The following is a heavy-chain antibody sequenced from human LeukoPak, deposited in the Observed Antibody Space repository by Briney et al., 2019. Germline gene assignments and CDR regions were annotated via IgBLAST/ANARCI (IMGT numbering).Heavy chain of an antibody. V-gene: IGHV1-46*01. J-gene: IGHJ4*02. CDR3: ARGSYYYDSSGLYYLDY. Sequence: ASVKVSCKASGYTFTSYYMHWVRQAPGQGLEWMGIINPSGGSTSYAQKFQGRVTMTRDTSTSTVYMELSSLRSEDTAVYYCARGSYYYDSSGLYYLDYWGQGTLVTVSS. CDR1: GYTFTSYY. CDR2: INPSGGST. D-gene: IGHD3-22*01.